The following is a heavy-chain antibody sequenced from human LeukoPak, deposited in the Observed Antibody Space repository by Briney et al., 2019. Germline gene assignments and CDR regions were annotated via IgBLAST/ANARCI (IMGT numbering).Heavy chain of an antibody. CDR2: ISWNSGSI. D-gene: IGHD2-2*02. Sequence: GGSLRLSCAASGLTFDDYAMHWVRQAPGKGLEWVSGISWNSGSIGYADSVKGRFTISRDNAKNSLYLQMNSLRAEDTALYYCAKDGGRGCSSTSCYTPNYYYYGMDVWGQGTTVTVSS. J-gene: IGHJ6*02. CDR3: AKDGGRGCSSTSCYTPNYYYYGMDV. V-gene: IGHV3-9*01. CDR1: GLTFDDYA.